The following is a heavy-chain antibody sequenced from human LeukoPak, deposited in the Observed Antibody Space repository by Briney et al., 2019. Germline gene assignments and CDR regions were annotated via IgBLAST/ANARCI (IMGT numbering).Heavy chain of an antibody. CDR2: ISESGAAM. J-gene: IGHJ4*02. CDR3: ARDSGNSFDY. V-gene: IGHV3-48*02. CDR1: GFTFSTYS. Sequence: GVSLRLSCAASGFTFSTYSMNWVRHAPGRGRQWVSYISESGAAMYYADSVKGRFTISRDNAKNSLYMQMNSLRDGDTAVYYCARDSGNSFDYWGQGTLVTVSS.